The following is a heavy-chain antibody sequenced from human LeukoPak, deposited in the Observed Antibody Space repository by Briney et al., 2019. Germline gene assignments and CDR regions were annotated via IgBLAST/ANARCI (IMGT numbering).Heavy chain of an antibody. CDR2: INWNGGST. CDR3: ARVSDISVAAYFDY. J-gene: IGHJ4*02. V-gene: IGHV3-20*04. CDR1: GFTFDDYG. Sequence: GGSLRLSCAASGFTFDDYGLSWVRQAPGKGLEWVSTINWNGGSTGYADSVKGRFTISRDNAKNSLYPQMNSLRAEDTALYYCARVSDISVAAYFDYWGQGTLVTVSS. D-gene: IGHD6-19*01.